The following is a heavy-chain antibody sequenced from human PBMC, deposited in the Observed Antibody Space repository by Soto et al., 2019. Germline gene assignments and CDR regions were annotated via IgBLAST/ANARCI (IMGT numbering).Heavy chain of an antibody. D-gene: IGHD5-18*01. CDR3: ATHGVDKAMEYYYGMDV. J-gene: IGHJ6*02. Sequence: SETLSLTCTVSGGSVSSGSYYWSWIRQPPGKGLEWIGYIYYSGSTNYNPSLKSRVTISVDASKNQFSLKLSSVTAADTAVYYCATHGVDKAMEYYYGMDVWRQRYTVTVSS. CDR1: GGSVSSGSYY. CDR2: IYYSGST. V-gene: IGHV4-61*01.